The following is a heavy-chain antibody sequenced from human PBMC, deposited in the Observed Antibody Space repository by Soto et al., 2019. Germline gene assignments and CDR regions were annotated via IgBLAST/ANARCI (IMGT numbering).Heavy chain of an antibody. Sequence: SETLSLTCAVYGGSFSGYYWSWIRQPPGKGLEWIGEINHSGSTNYNPSLKSRVTISVDTSKNQFSLKLSSVTAADTAVYYCARAASLRSIMVTPAPPPYDYFDYWGQGTLVTVSS. CDR2: INHSGST. CDR1: GGSFSGYY. J-gene: IGHJ4*02. CDR3: ARAASLRSIMVTPAPPPYDYFDY. D-gene: IGHD3-16*01. V-gene: IGHV4-34*01.